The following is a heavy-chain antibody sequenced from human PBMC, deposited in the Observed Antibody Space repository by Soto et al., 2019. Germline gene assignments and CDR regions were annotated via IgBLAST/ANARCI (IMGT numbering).Heavy chain of an antibody. Sequence: GGSLRLSCAASGFTFSSYGMHWVRQAPGKGLEWVAVISYDGSNKYYADSVKGRFTISRDNSKNTLYLQMNSLRAEDTAVYYCAKVSWFGELRHGGMDVWGPGTTVTVSS. CDR2: ISYDGSNK. D-gene: IGHD3-10*01. CDR3: AKVSWFGELRHGGMDV. V-gene: IGHV3-30*18. CDR1: GFTFSSYG. J-gene: IGHJ6*02.